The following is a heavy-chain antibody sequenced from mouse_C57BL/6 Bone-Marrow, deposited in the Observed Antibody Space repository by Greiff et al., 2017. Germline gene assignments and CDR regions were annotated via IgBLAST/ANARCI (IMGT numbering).Heavy chain of an antibody. CDR2: INPSSGYT. V-gene: IGHV1-4*01. D-gene: IGHD4-1*01. CDR1: GYTFTSYT. Sequence: QVQLQQSGAELARPGASVKMSCKASGYTFTSYTMHWAKQRPGQGLEWIGYINPSSGYTKYNQKFKDKATLTADKSSSTAYMQLSSLTSEDSAVYYCAKLGHAMDYWGQGTSVTVSS. J-gene: IGHJ4*01. CDR3: AKLGHAMDY.